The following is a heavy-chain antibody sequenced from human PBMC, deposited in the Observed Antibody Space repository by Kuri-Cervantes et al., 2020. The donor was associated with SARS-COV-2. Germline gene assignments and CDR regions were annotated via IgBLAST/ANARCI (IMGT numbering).Heavy chain of an antibody. CDR3: ARVRGSIASVGEEWFDP. D-gene: IGHD3-10*01. J-gene: IGHJ5*02. CDR1: GGSISSSY. CDR2: IHHSGYT. V-gene: IGHV4-59*01. Sequence: SETLSLTCTVSGGSISSSYWRWIRQPPGKGLEWIAYIHHSGYTNYNPSLKSRVTISTDTSKNQFSLKLSSVTAADTAVYYCARVRGSIASVGEEWFDPWGQGTLVTVSS.